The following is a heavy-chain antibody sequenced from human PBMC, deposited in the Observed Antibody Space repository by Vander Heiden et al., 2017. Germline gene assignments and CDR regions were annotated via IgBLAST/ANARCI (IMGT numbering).Heavy chain of an antibody. V-gene: IGHV1-69*01. Sequence: QVPLVQSGAEVTKPGSSVTVSCKASGGTFSMYAISWVRQAPGQGLEWVGGIIPSFRRANFAQKFQGRVKITADESTTTAYMELISLRSEDTAVYYCALGPYVNSWYSANDYWGQGTLITVSS. D-gene: IGHD6-13*01. J-gene: IGHJ4*02. CDR3: ALGPYVNSWYSANDY. CDR1: GGTFSMYA. CDR2: IIPSFRRA.